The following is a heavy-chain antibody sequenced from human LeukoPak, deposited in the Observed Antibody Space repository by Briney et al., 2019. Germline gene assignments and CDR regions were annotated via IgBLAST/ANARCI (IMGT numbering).Heavy chain of an antibody. Sequence: PGGSLRLSCAASGFTFSGSTMHWVRQASGKGLEWIGRIRSKAHSYATAYSASVKGRFTISRDDSKNTAYLQMNSLKTEDTAVYYCARLTTGPFYFDYWGQGTLVTVSS. CDR3: ARLTTGPFYFDY. CDR2: IRSKAHSYAT. CDR1: GFTFSGST. D-gene: IGHD3-22*01. V-gene: IGHV3-73*01. J-gene: IGHJ4*02.